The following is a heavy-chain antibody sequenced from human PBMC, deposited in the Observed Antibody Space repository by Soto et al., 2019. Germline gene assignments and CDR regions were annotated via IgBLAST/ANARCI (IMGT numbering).Heavy chain of an antibody. J-gene: IGHJ4*02. Sequence: SETLSLTCTVSGGSIYGRSYYWGWIRQPPRKGLEWIGSIYYAGTTYYNPSLKSRVTVSVDTSKNQFSLKLSSVTAADTAVYYCARLTTVTTYWGKGTLVTVSS. CDR2: IYYAGTT. V-gene: IGHV4-39*01. CDR3: ARLTTVTTY. D-gene: IGHD4-17*01. CDR1: GGSIYGRSYY.